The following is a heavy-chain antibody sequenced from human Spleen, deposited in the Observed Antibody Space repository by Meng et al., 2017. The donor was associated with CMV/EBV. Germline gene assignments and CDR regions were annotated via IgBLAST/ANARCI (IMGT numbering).Heavy chain of an antibody. V-gene: IGHV1-2*02. J-gene: IGHJ6*02. CDR2: INPNSGGT. D-gene: IGHD1-1*01. CDR1: GYTFTGYY. Sequence: ASVKVSCKASGYTFTGYYMHWVRQAPGQGLEWMGWINPNSGGTNYAQKFQGRVTMTRDTSISTAYMELSRLRSDDTAVYYWARPESRGGQYGKPNYYYYGMDVWGQGTTVTVSS. CDR3: ARPESRGGQYGKPNYYYYGMDV.